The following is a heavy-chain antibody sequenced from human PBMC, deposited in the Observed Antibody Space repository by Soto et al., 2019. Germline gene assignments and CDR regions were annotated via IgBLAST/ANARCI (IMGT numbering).Heavy chain of an antibody. D-gene: IGHD1-1*01. CDR2: ISTDNGNR. CDR3: SRVEPGDTSPFDH. V-gene: IGHV1-18*01. Sequence: ASVKVSCKASGYTFTNSGINWVRQAPGQGLEWMGWISTDNGNRNYAQHLQGRVSMTTDTSTSTVYMDLSGLRSDDTAVYYCSRVEPGDTSPFDHWGQGTLVTVSS. J-gene: IGHJ4*02. CDR1: GYTFTNSG.